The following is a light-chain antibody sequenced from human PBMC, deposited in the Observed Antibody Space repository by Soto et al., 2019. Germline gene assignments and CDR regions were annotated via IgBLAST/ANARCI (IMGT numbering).Light chain of an antibody. CDR3: TSYTSRSTLE. CDR2: EVS. CDR1: SSDVGGYNY. J-gene: IGLJ2*01. V-gene: IGLV2-14*01. Sequence: QSALTQPASVSGSPGQSIAISCTGTSSDVGGYNYVSWYQHHPGKAPKLMIYEVSNRPSGVSNRFSGSKSGNTASLTISGLQAEDEADYYCTSYTSRSTLEFGGGTKLTVL.